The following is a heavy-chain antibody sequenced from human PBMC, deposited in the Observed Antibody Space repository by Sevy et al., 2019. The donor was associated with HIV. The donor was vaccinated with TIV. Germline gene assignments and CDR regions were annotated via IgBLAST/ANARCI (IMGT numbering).Heavy chain of an antibody. CDR2: IKQDGSEM. D-gene: IGHD6-13*01. Sequence: GGSLRLSCAASGFPFSSHWMTWVRQAPGKGLDWVASIKQDGSEMYYVDFVKGRFTISRDNAKNSVYLQMNSLRVEDTAMYYCTTGHQELGMRGQGTLVTVSS. CDR1: GFPFSSHW. J-gene: IGHJ4*02. V-gene: IGHV3-7*01. CDR3: TTGHQELGM.